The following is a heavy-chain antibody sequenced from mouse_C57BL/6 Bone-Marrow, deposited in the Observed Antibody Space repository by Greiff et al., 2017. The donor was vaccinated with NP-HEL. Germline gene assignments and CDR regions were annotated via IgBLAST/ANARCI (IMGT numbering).Heavy chain of an antibody. J-gene: IGHJ2*01. CDR3: ARSYYGNLDY. Sequence: EVHLVESGGGLVQPGGSRKLSCAASGFTFSSFGMHWVRQAPEKGLEWVAYISSGSSTIYYADTVKGRFTISRDNPKNTLFLQMTSLRSEDTAMYYCARSYYGNLDYWGQGTTLTVSS. D-gene: IGHD2-10*01. CDR2: ISSGSSTI. CDR1: GFTFSSFG. V-gene: IGHV5-17*02.